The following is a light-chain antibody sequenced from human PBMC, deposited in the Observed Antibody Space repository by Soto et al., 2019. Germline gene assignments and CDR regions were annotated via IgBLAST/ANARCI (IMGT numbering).Light chain of an antibody. CDR1: RRLVYSDGDIY. Sequence: DVVMTQSPLSLPVTLGQPSSVSCRPSRRLVYSDGDIYLSWFQQGPGQSPRRLIYKVSNRDSGVPDRFSGSGSGTDFTLKISRVEAEDVGVYYCMQGSHSPITFGQGTRLEIK. CDR2: KVS. CDR3: MQGSHSPIT. V-gene: IGKV2-30*01. J-gene: IGKJ5*01.